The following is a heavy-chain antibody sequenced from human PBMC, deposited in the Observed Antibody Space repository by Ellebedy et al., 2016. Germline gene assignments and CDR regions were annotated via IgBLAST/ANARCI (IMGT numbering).Heavy chain of an antibody. CDR1: GFTVSSDY. D-gene: IGHD6-13*01. V-gene: IGHV3-53*01. CDR2: IYLGGTT. CDR3: ARGVIGAAAGTLFAF. Sequence: GGSLRLSCAASGFTVSSDYMSWVRQAPGKGLEWVSVIYLGGTTYYADSVKGRFTISRDNSKNTLYLQVNSLRAEDTAVYYCARGVIGAAAGTLFAFWGQGTLVTVSS. J-gene: IGHJ4*02.